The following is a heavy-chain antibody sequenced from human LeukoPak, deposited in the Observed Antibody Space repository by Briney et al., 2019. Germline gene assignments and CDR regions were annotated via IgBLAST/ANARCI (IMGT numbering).Heavy chain of an antibody. CDR3: TRHLLSIYGDYDFDY. D-gene: IGHD4-17*01. J-gene: IGHJ4*02. V-gene: IGHV3-48*01. Sequence: GGSLRLSCAASGFTFSSYSMNWVRQAPGKGLEWVSYISSSSSTIYYADSVKGRFTISRDNAKNSLYLQMNSLKTEDTAVYYCTRHLLSIYGDYDFDYWGQGTLVTVSS. CDR1: GFTFSSYS. CDR2: ISSSSSTI.